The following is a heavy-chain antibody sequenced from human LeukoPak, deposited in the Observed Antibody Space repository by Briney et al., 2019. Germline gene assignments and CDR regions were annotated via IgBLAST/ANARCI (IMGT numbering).Heavy chain of an antibody. CDR2: LSWNGATV. Sequence: GGSLRLSCAASGFTFDDYAMHWVRQAPGKGLEWVSGLSWNGATVGYADSVKGRFTISRDNTKNSLYLQMSSLKTEDTALYYCAKDIGIALRGATFENWGQGTLVTVSS. V-gene: IGHV3-9*01. D-gene: IGHD3-10*01. CDR1: GFTFDDYA. CDR3: AKDIGIALRGATFEN. J-gene: IGHJ4*02.